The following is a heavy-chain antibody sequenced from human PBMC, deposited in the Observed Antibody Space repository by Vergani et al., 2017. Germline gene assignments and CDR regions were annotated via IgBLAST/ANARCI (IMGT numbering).Heavy chain of an antibody. CDR3: ARSHYCSSTSCYEWDYYYYYMDV. CDR1: GGSISSGDYY. V-gene: IGHV4-30-4*08. CDR2: IYYSGST. Sequence: QVQLQESGPGLVKPSQTLSLTCTVSGGSISSGDYYWSWIRQPPGKGLEWIGYIYYSGSTYYNPSLKSRVTISVDTSKNQFSLKLSSVTAADTAVYYCARSHYCSSTSCYEWDYYYYYMDVWGKGTTVTVSS. D-gene: IGHD2-2*01. J-gene: IGHJ6*03.